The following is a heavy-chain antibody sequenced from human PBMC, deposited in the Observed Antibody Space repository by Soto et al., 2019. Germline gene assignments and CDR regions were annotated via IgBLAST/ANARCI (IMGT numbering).Heavy chain of an antibody. D-gene: IGHD2-15*01. V-gene: IGHV4-31*03. CDR3: ARDQGPDSPDV. Sequence: QVQLQESGPGLVKPSQTLSLTCTVSGGSISSGGYYWSWIRQHPGKGLEWIGYIYYSGSTYYIPSFKSRVTISVDTSKNQCSLKLSSVTAADTAVYYCARDQGPDSPDVWGQGTTVTVSS. J-gene: IGHJ6*02. CDR1: GGSISSGGYY. CDR2: IYYSGST.